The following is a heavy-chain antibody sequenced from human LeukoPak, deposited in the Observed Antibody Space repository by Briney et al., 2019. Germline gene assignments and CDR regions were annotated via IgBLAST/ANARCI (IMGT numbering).Heavy chain of an antibody. CDR1: GFTFSSYA. CDR3: AKRSGYTTGWFFDF. V-gene: IGHV3-23*01. CDR2: ISGSGDNT. D-gene: IGHD6-19*01. Sequence: GGSLRLSCAASGFTFSSYAMTWVRQAPGKGLEWVSTISGSGDNTYYAESVKGRFTISRDNSKNTLFLQMNSLRAEDTAVFYCAKRSGYTTGWFFDFWGQGTLVTVSS. J-gene: IGHJ4*02.